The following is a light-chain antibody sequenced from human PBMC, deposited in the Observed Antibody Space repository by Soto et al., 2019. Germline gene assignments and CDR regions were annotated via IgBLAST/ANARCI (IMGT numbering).Light chain of an antibody. CDR2: SNN. V-gene: IGLV1-44*01. Sequence: QSVLTQPPSASGTPGQRATISCSGSSSNIGSNTVNWYQQLPGTAPKLLIYSNNQRPSGVPDRFSGSKSGTSASLAISGLQSEDEADYYCAAWDDGLNVWVFGGGTKLTVL. CDR3: AAWDDGLNVWV. CDR1: SSNIGSNT. J-gene: IGLJ3*02.